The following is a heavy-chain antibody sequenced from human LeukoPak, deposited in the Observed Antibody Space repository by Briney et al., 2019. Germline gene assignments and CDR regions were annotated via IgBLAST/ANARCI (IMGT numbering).Heavy chain of an antibody. Sequence: SETLSLTCTVSDGSINGYYWSWIRQSPGKGLEWIGSFSHRGGSYHNPSLKSRVTISVDTSKNQFSLKLLSVTAADTAVYYCARAQDFSDSSGPNYLDFWGQGILVTVSS. V-gene: IGHV4-38-2*02. CDR1: DGSINGYY. CDR2: FSHRGGS. D-gene: IGHD3-22*01. J-gene: IGHJ4*02. CDR3: ARAQDFSDSSGPNYLDF.